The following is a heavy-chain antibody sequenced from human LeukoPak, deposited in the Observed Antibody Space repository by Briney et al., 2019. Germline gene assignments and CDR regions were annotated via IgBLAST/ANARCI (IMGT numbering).Heavy chain of an antibody. J-gene: IGHJ6*03. Sequence: GGSLRLSCAASGFTFTKYAMSWVRQAAGKGLEWVSAIGGSGTKTFYAESVTGRFTISRDNAKNSLYLQMNSLRAEDTALYHCARGPATYYYDSSGYSYMDVWGKGTTVTISS. CDR3: ARGPATYYYDSSGYSYMDV. D-gene: IGHD3-22*01. CDR1: GFTFTKYA. CDR2: IGGSGTKT. V-gene: IGHV3-23*01.